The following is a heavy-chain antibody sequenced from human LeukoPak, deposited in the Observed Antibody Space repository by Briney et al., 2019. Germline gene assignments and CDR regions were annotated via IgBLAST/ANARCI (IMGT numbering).Heavy chain of an antibody. Sequence: ASVNVSCKASGGTFSSYAISWVRQAPGQGLEWMGRIIPIFGTANYAQKFQGRVTITADASTSTAYMELSSLRSEDTAVYYCARVIQLPNEYFHHWGQGTLVTVSS. CDR3: ARVIQLPNEYFHH. CDR2: IIPIFGTA. CDR1: GGTFSSYA. D-gene: IGHD2-2*01. V-gene: IGHV1-69*13. J-gene: IGHJ1*01.